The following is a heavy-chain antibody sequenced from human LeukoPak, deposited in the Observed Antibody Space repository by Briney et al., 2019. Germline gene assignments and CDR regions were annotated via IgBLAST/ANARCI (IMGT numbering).Heavy chain of an antibody. J-gene: IGHJ3*02. D-gene: IGHD3-22*01. CDR2: IYPSDSDT. CDR1: GYSFTSYW. Sequence: GESLKISCKGSGYSFTSYWIGWVRQMPGKGLEWMGIIYPSDSDTRYSPSFQGQVTISADKSISTAYLQWSSLKASDTAMYYCARPHYYDSSGYRTLDIWGQGTMVTASS. V-gene: IGHV5-51*01. CDR3: ARPHYYDSSGYRTLDI.